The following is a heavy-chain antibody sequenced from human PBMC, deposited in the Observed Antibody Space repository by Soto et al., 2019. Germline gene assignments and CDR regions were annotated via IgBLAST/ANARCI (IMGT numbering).Heavy chain of an antibody. Sequence: QVQLVQSGAEVKKPGASVKVSCKTSGYTFTSYAVHWARQAPGQRLEWMAWINAGNGNTEYSQKFQGRVTFTRDTSASTAHMELSSLRSEDTAVYYCVAVDYGDYWGQGTLVTVSS. D-gene: IGHD6-19*01. J-gene: IGHJ4*02. CDR3: VAVDYGDY. CDR1: GYTFTSYA. CDR2: INAGNGNT. V-gene: IGHV1-3*01.